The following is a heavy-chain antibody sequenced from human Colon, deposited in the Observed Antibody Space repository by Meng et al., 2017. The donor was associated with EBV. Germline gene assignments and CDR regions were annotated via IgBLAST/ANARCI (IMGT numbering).Heavy chain of an antibody. CDR1: GGSFSGSY. CDR2: INHSGST. J-gene: IGHJ4*02. D-gene: IGHD1-26*01. CDR3: ARGPGGSYYLYYFDY. V-gene: IGHV4-34*01. Sequence: QSQQCGAGLLTPQATLSLTCAGYGGSFSGSYWSWIPQPPEKGLEWIGEINHSGSTNYNPSLKSRVTISVDTSKKQFSLKLSSVTAADTAVYYCARGPGGSYYLYYFDYWGQGPLVTVSS.